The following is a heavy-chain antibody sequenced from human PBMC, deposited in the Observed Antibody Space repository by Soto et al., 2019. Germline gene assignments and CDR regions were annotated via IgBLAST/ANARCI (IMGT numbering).Heavy chain of an antibody. CDR3: ARGVLVRYFDEWGSHNWFDP. CDR1: GGTFSSYA. CDR2: IIPIFGTA. V-gene: IGHV1-69*13. Sequence: ASVKVSCKASGGTFSSYAISWVRQAPGQGLEWMGGIIPIFGTANYAQKFQGRVTITADESTSTAYMELSSLRSEDTAVYYCARGVLVRYFDEWGSHNWFDPWGQGTLVTVSS. D-gene: IGHD3-9*01. J-gene: IGHJ5*02.